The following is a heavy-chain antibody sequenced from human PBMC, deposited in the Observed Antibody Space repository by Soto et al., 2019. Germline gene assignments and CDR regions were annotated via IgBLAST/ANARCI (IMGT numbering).Heavy chain of an antibody. CDR3: AREGGGSWYDYYYYYLDV. CDR1: GYTFTSYG. D-gene: IGHD6-13*01. J-gene: IGHJ6*03. Sequence: SAKVSCKASGYTFTSYGISWVRQSPGQGLEWMGWISAYNGNTNYAQKLQGRVTMTTDTSTSTAYMELRSLRSDDTALHYCAREGGGSWYDYYYYYLDVWGKGTTVTVSS. CDR2: ISAYNGNT. V-gene: IGHV1-18*01.